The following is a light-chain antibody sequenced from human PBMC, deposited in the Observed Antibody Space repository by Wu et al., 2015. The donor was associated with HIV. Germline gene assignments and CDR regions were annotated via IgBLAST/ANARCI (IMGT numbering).Light chain of an antibody. J-gene: IGKJ1*01. Sequence: EIVLRQFPSTQSLSPGERALFSCRASQRLSSRSLAWYQQKRGQPPRLLISGASIRATGIPDKFSGSGSGTDFTLTISRLEPEDFAVYYCQQYGSSPRTFGQGTKVEIK. CDR1: QRLSSRS. V-gene: IGKV3-20*01. CDR3: QQYGSSPRT. CDR2: GAS.